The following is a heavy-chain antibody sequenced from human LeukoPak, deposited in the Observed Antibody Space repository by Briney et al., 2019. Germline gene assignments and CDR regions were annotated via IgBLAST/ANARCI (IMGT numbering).Heavy chain of an antibody. CDR2: MSGSGGTT. J-gene: IGHJ4*02. V-gene: IGHV3-23*01. D-gene: IGHD6-13*01. CDR3: AKVQQLATIYYFDY. Sequence: GGSLRLSCAASGFTFSSYWMSWVRQAPGKGLEWVSSMSGSGGTTYYADSVKGRFAISRDNSKNTLYLQMSSLRTEDTALYYCAKVQQLATIYYFDYWGQGSLVTVSS. CDR1: GFTFSSYW.